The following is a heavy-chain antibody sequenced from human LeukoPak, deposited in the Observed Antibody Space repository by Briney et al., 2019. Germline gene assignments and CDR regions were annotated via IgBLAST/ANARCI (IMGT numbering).Heavy chain of an antibody. CDR1: GYTFTSYG. V-gene: IGHV1-18*01. D-gene: IGHD6-13*01. CDR2: ISAYNGNT. CDR3: ATSRRRYSSSWYRVDWFDP. Sequence: ASVKVSCKASGYTFTSYGVSWVRQAPGQGLEWMGWISAYNGNTNYAQKIQGRVTMTTDTSTSTAYMELRSLRSDDTAVYYCATSRRRYSSSWYRVDWFDPWGQGTLVTVSS. J-gene: IGHJ5*02.